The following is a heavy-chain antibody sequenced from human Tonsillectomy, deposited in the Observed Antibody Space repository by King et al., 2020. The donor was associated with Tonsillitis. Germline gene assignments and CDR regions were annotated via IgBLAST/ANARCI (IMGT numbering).Heavy chain of an antibody. J-gene: IGHJ4*02. CDR3: ARVKKLTGHFDY. CDR2: INPISCGT. CDR1: GYTFTGYY. Sequence: QLVQSGAEVKKPGASVKVSCKASGYTFTGYYMHWVRQAPGQGLEWMGWINPISCGTNYAQKFKGRVTMTRDTSISTAYMELSRLRSDETAGYYCARVKKLTGHFDYWGQGTLVTVSS. D-gene: IGHD7-27*01. V-gene: IGHV1-2*02.